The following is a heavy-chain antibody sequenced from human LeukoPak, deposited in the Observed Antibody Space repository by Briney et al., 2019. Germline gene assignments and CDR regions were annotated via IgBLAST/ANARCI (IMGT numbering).Heavy chain of an antibody. D-gene: IGHD3-3*01. V-gene: IGHV3-21*01. Sequence: GGSLRLSCAASGFTFSSYSMNWVRQAPGKGLEWVSSISSSSSYIYYADSVKGRFTISRDNAKNSLYLQMNSLRAEDTAVYYCARDSHHYDFWSGPDYWGQGTLVTVSS. CDR1: GFTFSSYS. CDR3: ARDSHHYDFWSGPDY. CDR2: ISSSSSYI. J-gene: IGHJ4*02.